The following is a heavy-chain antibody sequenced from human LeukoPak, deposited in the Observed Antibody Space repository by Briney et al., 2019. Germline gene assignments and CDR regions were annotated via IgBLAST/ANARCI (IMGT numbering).Heavy chain of an antibody. V-gene: IGHV1-46*01. CDR3: ARDQEGFDY. CDR1: GYTFTSNY. J-gene: IGHJ4*02. CDR2: IYPRDGST. Sequence: GASVNVSCKAPGYTFTSNYIHWLRHAPGQGLEWMGMIYPRDGSTSYAQKFQGRVTVTRDTSTSTVHMELSGLRSEETAVYYCARDQEGFDYWGQGALVTV.